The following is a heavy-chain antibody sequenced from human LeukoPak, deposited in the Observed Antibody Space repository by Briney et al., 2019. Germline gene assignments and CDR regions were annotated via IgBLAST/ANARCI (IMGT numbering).Heavy chain of an antibody. Sequence: SETLSLTCSVSGDSFSSYHWSWLRQPPGEGLEWIGYISSSGRTSYNPSLKSRVTISVDTSKNQFSLKLTSVTAADTAVYYCARVGRGDHTWGSYYCEHCGQGTLVTVSS. D-gene: IGHD3-16*01. V-gene: IGHV4-59*13. CDR1: GDSFSSYH. CDR2: ISSSGRT. CDR3: ARVGRGDHTWGSYYCEH. J-gene: IGHJ4*02.